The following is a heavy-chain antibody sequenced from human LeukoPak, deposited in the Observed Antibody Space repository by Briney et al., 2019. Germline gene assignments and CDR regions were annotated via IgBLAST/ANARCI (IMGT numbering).Heavy chain of an antibody. V-gene: IGHV1-8*01. CDR2: MNPNSGNT. CDR1: GYTFTSYD. J-gene: IGHJ4*02. D-gene: IGHD3-22*01. CDR3: ARAPTRYYYDSSGSGY. Sequence: GASVKVSCKASGYTFTSYDINWVRQAPGQGLEWMGWMNPNSGNTGYAQKFQGRVTMTRNTSISTAYMELSSLRSEDTAVYYCARAPTRYYYDSSGSGYWGQGTLVTVSS.